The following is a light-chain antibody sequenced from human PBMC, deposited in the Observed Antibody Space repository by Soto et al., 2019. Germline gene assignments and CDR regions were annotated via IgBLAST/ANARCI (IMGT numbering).Light chain of an antibody. Sequence: EIVLTKSPGTLSLTKGERATLSCRASQSVSSSYLAWYQQKPGQAPRLLIYGASSRATGIPDRFSGSGSGTDFTLTISRLEPEDFAVYYCQQYGSSPPITFGQGTLPEIK. CDR2: GAS. J-gene: IGKJ5*01. CDR3: QQYGSSPPIT. V-gene: IGKV3-20*01. CDR1: QSVSSSY.